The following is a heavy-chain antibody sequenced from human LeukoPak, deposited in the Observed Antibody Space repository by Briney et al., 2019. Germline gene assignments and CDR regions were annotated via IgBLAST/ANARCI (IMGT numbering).Heavy chain of an antibody. CDR1: GFTFSSYA. V-gene: IGHV3-30*04. CDR2: ISYDGSNK. J-gene: IGHJ6*03. D-gene: IGHD3-22*01. CDR3: AKDPYYYDSSGYYPRVDYYYYMDV. Sequence: GRSLRLSCAASGFTFSSYAMHWVRQAPGKGLEWVAVISYDGSNKYYADSVKGRFTISRDNSKNTLYLQMNSLRAEDTAVYYCAKDPYYYDSSGYYPRVDYYYYMDVWGKGTTVTISS.